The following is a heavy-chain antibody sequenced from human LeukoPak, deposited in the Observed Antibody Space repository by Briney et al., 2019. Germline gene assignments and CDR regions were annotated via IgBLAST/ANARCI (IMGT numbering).Heavy chain of an antibody. J-gene: IGHJ5*02. D-gene: IGHD2-2*01. CDR1: GYTFTSYG. CDR3: ARDGIVVVPAADNWFDP. CDR2: ISAYNGNT. V-gene: IGHV1-18*01. Sequence: ASVKVSCKASGYTFTSYGISWVRQAPGQGLEWMGWISAYNGNTNYAQKLQGRVTMTTDTSTSTAYMELRSLRSDDTAVYYCARDGIVVVPAADNWFDPWGQGTLVTVSS.